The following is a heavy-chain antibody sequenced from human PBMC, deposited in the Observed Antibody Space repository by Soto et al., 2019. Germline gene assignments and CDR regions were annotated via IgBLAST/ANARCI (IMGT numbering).Heavy chain of an antibody. CDR3: ARGGHVVVVTAGLDS. D-gene: IGHD2-21*02. CDR2: VNPSGGHT. Sequence: QVQLMQSGAEVKKPGASVKVSCKASGDTFTEYYIHWVRQAPGQGLEWMGTVNPSGGHTTYAQHFGGRGTVTXXXAXXTLYMGLTSLTAADTAGYYCARGGHVVVVTAGLDSWGQGTLVTVSS. V-gene: IGHV1-46*01. J-gene: IGHJ4*02. CDR1: GDTFTEYY.